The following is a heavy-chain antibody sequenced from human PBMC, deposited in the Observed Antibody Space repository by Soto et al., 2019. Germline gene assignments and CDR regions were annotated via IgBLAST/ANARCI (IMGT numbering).Heavy chain of an antibody. V-gene: IGHV1-18*01. Sequence: QVQLVQSGAEVKKPGASVKVSCKASGYTFTSYGISWVRQAPGQGREWMGWISAYNGNTNYAQKLQGRVTMTTDTSTSTAYMELRSLRSDDTAVYYCAREGSALVAARYYYYGMDVWGQGTTVTVSS. J-gene: IGHJ6*02. CDR2: ISAYNGNT. CDR3: AREGSALVAARYYYYGMDV. D-gene: IGHD6-6*01. CDR1: GYTFTSYG.